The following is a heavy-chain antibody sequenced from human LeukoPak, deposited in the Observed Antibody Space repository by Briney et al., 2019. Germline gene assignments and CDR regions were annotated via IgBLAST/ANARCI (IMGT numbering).Heavy chain of an antibody. V-gene: IGHV3-23*01. Sequence: GGSLRLSCAASGFTFSSYAMSWVRQAPGKGLEWVSAISGSGGSTYYADSVKGRFTISRDNSKNTLYLQTNSLRAEDTAVYYCAKISGWYEGMDVWGQGTTVTVSS. CDR2: ISGSGGST. CDR3: AKISGWYEGMDV. CDR1: GFTFSSYA. J-gene: IGHJ6*02. D-gene: IGHD6-19*01.